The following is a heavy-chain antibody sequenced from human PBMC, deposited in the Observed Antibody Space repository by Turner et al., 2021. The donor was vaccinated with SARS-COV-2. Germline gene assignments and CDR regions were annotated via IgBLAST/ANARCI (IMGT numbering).Heavy chain of an antibody. J-gene: IGHJ4*02. CDR1: GFTFSDHY. CDR3: ARDRSSGWDRLSAFGNYCDY. D-gene: IGHD6-19*01. V-gene: IGHV3-11*06. CDR2: ISGTSSDT. Sequence: QVQLVESGGGLVKPGGSLRLSCAASGFTFSDHYMSWLRQAPGKGLEYISYISGTSSDTNHADSVKGRFAISRDNAKKSLYLQMNNLGVEDTAVYYCARDRSSGWDRLSAFGNYCDYWGQGTLVTVSS.